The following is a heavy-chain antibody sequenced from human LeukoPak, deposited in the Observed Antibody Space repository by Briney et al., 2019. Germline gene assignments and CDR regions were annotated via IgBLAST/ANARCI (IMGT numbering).Heavy chain of an antibody. D-gene: IGHD1-26*01. J-gene: IGHJ4*02. V-gene: IGHV3-30*18. CDR1: GFTFSSYG. CDR3: AKGPHGGSYYFDY. Sequence: PGGSLRLSCAASGFTFSSYGMHWVRQAPGKGLEWVAVISYDGSNKYYADSVKGRFTISRDNSKNTLYLQMNSLRAEDTAVYYCAKGPHGGSYYFDYWGQGTLVTVSS. CDR2: ISYDGSNK.